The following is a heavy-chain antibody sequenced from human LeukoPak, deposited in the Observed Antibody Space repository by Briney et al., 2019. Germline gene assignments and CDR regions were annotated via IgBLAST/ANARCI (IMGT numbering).Heavy chain of an antibody. J-gene: IGHJ4*02. CDR3: TTEKDYGDYEGGDY. CDR1: GFTLSHAW. CDR2: IKSKTDGGTT. V-gene: IGHV3-15*01. D-gene: IGHD4-17*01. Sequence: GGSLRLSCAASGFTLSHAWMSWVRQAPGKGLEWVGRIKSKTDGGTTEYAAPVKGSCTISRDASKNALYLQMSSLKTEDTAVYYCTTEKDYGDYEGGDYWGQGTLVTVSS.